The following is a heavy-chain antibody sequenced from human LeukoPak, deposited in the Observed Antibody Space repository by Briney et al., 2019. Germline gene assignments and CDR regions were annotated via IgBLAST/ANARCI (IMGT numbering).Heavy chain of an antibody. V-gene: IGHV1-18*01. Sequence: ASVKLSCKASGYTFTSYGISWVRQAPGQGLEWMGWISAYNGNTNYAQTLQGRSTITTDTSTSTAYMELRSLRSDDTAVYYCARGAGDYDFWSGYYVYYYYYGMDVWGQGTTVTVSS. CDR3: ARGAGDYDFWSGYYVYYYYYGMDV. D-gene: IGHD3-3*01. CDR1: GYTFTSYG. J-gene: IGHJ6*02. CDR2: ISAYNGNT.